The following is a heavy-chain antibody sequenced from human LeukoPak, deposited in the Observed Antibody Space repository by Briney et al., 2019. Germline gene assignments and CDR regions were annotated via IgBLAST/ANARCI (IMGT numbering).Heavy chain of an antibody. D-gene: IGHD3-22*01. Sequence: GGSLRLSCVASGFTFRSYEMNWVRQAPGKGLEWVAVISRDGLDTYYADSVRGRFTIPRDNSKNTLYLQMNSLRAEDTAVYYCAKDLSHVIRITMIVGFPDYWGQGTLVTVSS. CDR3: AKDLSHVIRITMIVGFPDY. CDR1: GFTFRSYE. V-gene: IGHV3-30*18. J-gene: IGHJ4*02. CDR2: ISRDGLDT.